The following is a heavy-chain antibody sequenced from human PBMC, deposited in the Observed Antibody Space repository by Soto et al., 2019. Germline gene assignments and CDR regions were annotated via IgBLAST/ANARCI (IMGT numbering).Heavy chain of an antibody. D-gene: IGHD3-9*01. V-gene: IGHV3-23*01. CDR3: AKDAKILDWLPTSCYFDC. CDR2: ISRSGNST. Sequence: EVQVLESGGGLAQPGRSLRLSCAVSGLSFSSYAMTWVRQSPGKGLEWVSSISRSGNSTYSADSVRGRFTISRDNSKNTLYLQMNSLRAEDTAVYYCAKDAKILDWLPTSCYFDCWGQGTLVTVSS. J-gene: IGHJ4*02. CDR1: GLSFSSYA.